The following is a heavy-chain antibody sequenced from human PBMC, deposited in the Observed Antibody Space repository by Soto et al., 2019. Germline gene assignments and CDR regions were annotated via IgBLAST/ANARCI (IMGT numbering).Heavy chain of an antibody. CDR2: INHSGST. V-gene: IGHV4-34*01. CDR1: GGSFSGYY. CDR3: ARAGKYDYIWGSYRYMSGIDY. D-gene: IGHD3-16*02. Sequence: SETLSLTCAVYGGSFSGYYWSWIRQPPGKGLEWIGEINHSGSTNYNPSLKSRVTISVDTSKNQFSLKLSSVTAADTAVYYCARAGKYDYIWGSYRYMSGIDYWGQGTLVTVSS. J-gene: IGHJ4*02.